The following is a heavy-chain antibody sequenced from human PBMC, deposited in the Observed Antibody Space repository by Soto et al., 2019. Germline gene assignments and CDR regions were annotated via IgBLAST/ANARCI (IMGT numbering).Heavy chain of an antibody. D-gene: IGHD6-6*01. CDR3: PRSPIAARPYYFDY. J-gene: IGHJ4*02. CDR2: ISGSGGST. V-gene: IGHV3-23*01. CDR1: GFTFSSYA. Sequence: EVQLLESGGGLVQPGGSLRLSCAASGFTFSSYAMSWVRQAPGKGREWVSAISGSGGSTYYADSVKGRFTISRDNSKNTLYLQMNSLRAEDTAVYYCPRSPIAARPYYFDYWGQGTLVTVSS.